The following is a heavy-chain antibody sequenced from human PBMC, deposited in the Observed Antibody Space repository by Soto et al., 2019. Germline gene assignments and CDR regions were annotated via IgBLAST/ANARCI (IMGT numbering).Heavy chain of an antibody. CDR1: GGSISSSNW. Sequence: ETLSLTCAVSGGSISSSNWRSWVRQPPGRRLEGIGVIYHSGSTNYTPSLKSRVTISGDKSKNQFSLQLSSVTAADTAVYYCAREVIVATSRLREYCFDYWGQGTLVTVSS. CDR2: IYHSGST. J-gene: IGHJ4*02. D-gene: IGHD5-12*01. CDR3: AREVIVATSRLREYCFDY. V-gene: IGHV4-4*02.